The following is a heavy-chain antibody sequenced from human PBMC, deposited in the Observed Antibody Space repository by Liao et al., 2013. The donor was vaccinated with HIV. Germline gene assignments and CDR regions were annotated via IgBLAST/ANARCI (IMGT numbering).Heavy chain of an antibody. CDR2: IYYSGST. Sequence: QVQLQESGPGLVKPSGTLSLTCTVSGDSISSSSYYWGLIRQPPGKGLEWIGNIYYSGSTYYNPSLKSRVTISVDTSKNQFSLKLSSVTAADTAVYYCARGIPLRVDYWGQGTLVTVSS. CDR1: GDSISSSSYY. J-gene: IGHJ4*02. V-gene: IGHV4-39*07. D-gene: IGHD2-21*01. CDR3: ARGIPLRVDY.